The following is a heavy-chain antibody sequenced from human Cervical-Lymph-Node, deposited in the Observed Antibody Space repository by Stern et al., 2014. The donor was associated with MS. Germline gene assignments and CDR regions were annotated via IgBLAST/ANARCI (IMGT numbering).Heavy chain of an antibody. J-gene: IGHJ6*02. Sequence: QVQLVESGTEVKKPGASVKVSCKTSGYSFTTYDIHWVRQAPGQGHEWMGIISPSGGRTRYAQKFQGRVTMTRATSTSPVYIELSSLRSEDTAVYFCARDDVEVVPTAMRYDYYGMDVWGQGTTVTVSS. D-gene: IGHD2-2*01. CDR1: GYSFTTYD. CDR3: ARDDVEVVPTAMRYDYYGMDV. V-gene: IGHV1-46*01. CDR2: ISPSGGRT.